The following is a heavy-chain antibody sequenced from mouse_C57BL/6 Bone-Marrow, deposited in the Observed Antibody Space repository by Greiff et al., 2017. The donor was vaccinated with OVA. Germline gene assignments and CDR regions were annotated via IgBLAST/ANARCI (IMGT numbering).Heavy chain of an antibody. D-gene: IGHD2-3*01. Sequence: VKLQQPGAELVKPGASVQLSCKASGYTFTSYWMHWVKQRPGRGLEWIGRIDPNSGGTKYNEQFKSKATLTVDKPSSTAYMQLSSLTSEDSAVYYCARAKVRRYDGYSPFFDYWGQGTTLTVSS. V-gene: IGHV1-72*01. CDR2: IDPNSGGT. CDR3: ARAKVRRYDGYSPFFDY. J-gene: IGHJ2*01. CDR1: GYTFTSYW.